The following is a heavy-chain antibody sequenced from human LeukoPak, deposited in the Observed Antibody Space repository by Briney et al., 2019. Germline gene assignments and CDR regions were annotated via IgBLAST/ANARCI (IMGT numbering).Heavy chain of an antibody. CDR1: GGSLTDYY. J-gene: IGHJ3*01. V-gene: IGHV4-34*01. D-gene: IGHD2/OR15-2a*01. Sequence: SETLSLTCAVYGGSLTDYYWNWIRQPPGKGLEWIGEIHHNGSTNCNPSLKSRVIMSLDTSKNQFSLNPNSVTAADTAVYYCARAKFTCQPGGVWGQGTMVTVSS. CDR2: IHHNGST. CDR3: ARAKFTCQPGGV.